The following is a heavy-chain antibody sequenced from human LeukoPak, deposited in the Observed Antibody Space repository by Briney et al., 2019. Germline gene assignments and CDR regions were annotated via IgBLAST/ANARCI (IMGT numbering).Heavy chain of an antibody. J-gene: IGHJ4*02. CDR3: ARSIAAAGYFDY. CDR1: GFTFSSYS. CDR2: ISSSSSYI. D-gene: IGHD6-13*01. Sequence: GGSLRLSCAASGFTFSSYSMTWVRQAPGKGLEWVSSISSSSSYIYYADSVKGRFTISRDNAKNSLYLQMNSLRAEDTAVYYCARSIAAAGYFDYWGQGTLVTVSS. V-gene: IGHV3-21*01.